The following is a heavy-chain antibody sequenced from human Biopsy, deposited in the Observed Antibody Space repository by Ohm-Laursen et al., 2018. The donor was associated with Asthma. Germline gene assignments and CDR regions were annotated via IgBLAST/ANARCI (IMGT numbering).Heavy chain of an antibody. D-gene: IGHD6-19*01. CDR1: GGTFSNFA. J-gene: IGHJ6*02. Sequence: SVKVSCKAPGGTFSNFAISWVRQAPGQGLEWLGGIMTVLGTTNYAQKFQGRVTITADESTSTAYMEVTSLRSEDTAIYYCARCQVGYSSGWSLLLKKIYYSGMDVWGQGTTVTVSS. CDR3: ARCQVGYSSGWSLLLKKIYYSGMDV. V-gene: IGHV1-69*13. CDR2: IMTVLGTT.